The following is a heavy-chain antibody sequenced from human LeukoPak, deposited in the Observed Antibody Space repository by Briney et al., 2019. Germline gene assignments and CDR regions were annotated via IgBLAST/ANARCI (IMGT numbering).Heavy chain of an antibody. CDR1: GFTFSSYE. CDR2: ISSSGSTI. V-gene: IGHV3-48*03. CDR3: ATYCGGDCYYDY. D-gene: IGHD2-21*02. J-gene: IGHJ4*02. Sequence: SRGSLRLSCAASGFTFSSYEMNWVRQAPGKGLEWVSYISSSGSTIYYGDSVKGRFTISRDNAKNSLYLQMNSLRAEDTAVYYCATYCGGDCYYDYWGQGTLVTLSS.